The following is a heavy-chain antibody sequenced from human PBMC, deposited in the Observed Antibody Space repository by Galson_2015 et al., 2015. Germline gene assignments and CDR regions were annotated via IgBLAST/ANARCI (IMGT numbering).Heavy chain of an antibody. V-gene: IGHV6-1*01. Sequence: CAISGDSVSSNSAAWNWIRQSPSRGLEWPGRTYYRSKWYNDYAVSVKSRITINPDTSKNQFSLQLNSVTPEDTAVYYCARDLEVPLDSSGWYGYGMDVWGQGTTVTVSS. CDR2: TYYRSKWYN. CDR3: ARDLEVPLDSSGWYGYGMDV. CDR1: GDSVSSNSAA. D-gene: IGHD6-19*01. J-gene: IGHJ6*02.